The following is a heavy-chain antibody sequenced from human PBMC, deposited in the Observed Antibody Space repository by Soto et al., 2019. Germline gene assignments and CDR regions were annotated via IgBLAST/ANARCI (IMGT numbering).Heavy chain of an antibody. V-gene: IGHV3-30*18. CDR3: AKEYVITISPPYFDY. J-gene: IGHJ4*02. CDR2: ISYDGSNK. D-gene: IGHD3-3*01. Sequence: QVQLVESGGGVVQPGRSLRLSCAASGFTFSSYGMHWVRQAPGKGLEWVAVISYDGSNKYYADSVKGRFTISRDNSKNTLYLQMNSLRAEDTAVYYCAKEYVITISPPYFDYWGQGTLVTVSS. CDR1: GFTFSSYG.